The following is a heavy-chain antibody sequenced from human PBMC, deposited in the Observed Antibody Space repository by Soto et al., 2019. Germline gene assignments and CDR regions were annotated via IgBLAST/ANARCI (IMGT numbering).Heavy chain of an antibody. D-gene: IGHD1-26*01. V-gene: IGHV1-69*13. CDR2: IIPIFGTA. Sequence: VKVSCKASGGTFSSYAISWVRQAPGQGLEWMGGIIPIFGTANYAQKFQGRVTITADESTSTAYMELSSLRSEDTAGYYCVCFAYSGSNVSGCDPCEHRTLVTLS. J-gene: IGHJ5*02. CDR3: VCFAYSGSNVSGCDP. CDR1: GGTFSSYA.